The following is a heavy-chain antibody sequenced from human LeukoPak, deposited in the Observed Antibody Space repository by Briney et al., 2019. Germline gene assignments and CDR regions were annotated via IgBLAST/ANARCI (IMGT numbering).Heavy chain of an antibody. CDR3: ARVSYCSGGSWYAYFDN. V-gene: IGHV3-74*01. D-gene: IGHD2-15*01. J-gene: IGHJ4*02. Sequence: GGSLRLSSVAPGFTFSSYWTYSVCHAPRKRLLWVSRINSDGKSTNYADSVKGRFTISRDNAKNTLYLQMNSLRVEDRAVYYCARVSYCSGGSWYAYFDNWGQGTLVTVSS. CDR2: INSDGKST. CDR1: GFTFSSYW.